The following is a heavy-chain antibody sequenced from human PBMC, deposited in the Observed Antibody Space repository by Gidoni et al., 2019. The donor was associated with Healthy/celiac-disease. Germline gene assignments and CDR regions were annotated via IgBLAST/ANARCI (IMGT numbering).Heavy chain of an antibody. D-gene: IGHD5-18*01. J-gene: IGHJ4*01. Sequence: QVQLQESGPRLVKPSQTLSPTCTVSGVSISGGSYYWNWIRQPAGKGLEWIGRIYTSGSTNYNPSLKSRVTISVDTSKNQFSLKLSSVTAADTAVYYCARGKPGYSYGGYFDYWGHGTLVTFSS. CDR1: GVSISGGSYY. V-gene: IGHV4-61*02. CDR2: IYTSGST. CDR3: ARGKPGYSYGGYFDY.